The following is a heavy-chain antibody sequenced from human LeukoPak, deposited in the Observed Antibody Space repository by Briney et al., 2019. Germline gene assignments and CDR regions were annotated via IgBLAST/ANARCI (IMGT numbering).Heavy chain of an antibody. J-gene: IGHJ4*02. CDR1: GFTFSSYS. CDR3: ARTPTADWLPPG. V-gene: IGHV3-21*01. D-gene: IGHD3-9*01. CDR2: ISSSSSYI. Sequence: GGSLRLSCAASGFTFSSYSMNWVRQAPGKGLEWVSSISSSSSYIYYADSVKGRFTISRDNAENSLYLQMNSLRAEDTAVYYCARTPTADWLPPGWGQGTLVTVSS.